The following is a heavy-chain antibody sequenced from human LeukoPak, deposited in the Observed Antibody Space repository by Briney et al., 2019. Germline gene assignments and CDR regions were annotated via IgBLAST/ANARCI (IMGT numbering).Heavy chain of an antibody. CDR3: ARGSTDSGYDFSRSKTYYFDY. CDR1: GFTVSSNY. D-gene: IGHD5-12*01. Sequence: GGSLRLSCAASGFTVSSNYMSWVRQAPGKGLEWVSVIYSGGSTYYADSVKGRFTISRDNSKNTLYLQMNSLRAEDTAVYYCARGSTDSGYDFSRSKTYYFDYWGQGTLVTVSS. CDR2: IYSGGST. J-gene: IGHJ4*02. V-gene: IGHV3-53*01.